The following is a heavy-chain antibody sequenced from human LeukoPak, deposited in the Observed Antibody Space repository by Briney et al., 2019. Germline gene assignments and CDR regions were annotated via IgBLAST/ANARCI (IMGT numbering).Heavy chain of an antibody. CDR2: ISSSSSYI. D-gene: IGHD6-13*01. CDR3: ARGGSWWNEFDY. V-gene: IGHV3-21*01. Sequence: GGSLRLSCAASGFTFSSYSMNWVRQAPGKGLEWVSSISSSSSYIYYADSVKGRFTISRDNAKNSLYLQMNSLRAEDTAVYYCARGGSWWNEFDYRGQGTLVTVSS. CDR1: GFTFSSYS. J-gene: IGHJ4*02.